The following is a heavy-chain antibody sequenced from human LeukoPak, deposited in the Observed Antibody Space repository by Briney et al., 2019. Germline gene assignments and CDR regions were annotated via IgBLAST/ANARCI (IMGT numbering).Heavy chain of an antibody. CDR1: GGSFSGYY. CDR3: ASRDYGNFDY. D-gene: IGHD4-17*01. CDR2: INHSGST. Sequence: PSETLSLTCAVYGGSFSGYYWSWIRQPPGKGLEWIGEINHSGSTNYNPSLKSRVTISVDKSKNQFSLKLSSVTAADTAVYYCASRDYGNFDYWGQGTLVTVSS. J-gene: IGHJ4*02. V-gene: IGHV4-34*01.